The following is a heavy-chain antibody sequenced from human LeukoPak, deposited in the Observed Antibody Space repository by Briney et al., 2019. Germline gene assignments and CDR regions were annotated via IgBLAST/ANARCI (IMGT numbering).Heavy chain of an antibody. D-gene: IGHD4-17*01. CDR3: ARIPYGDRGDFFDS. V-gene: IGHV2-70*04. CDR2: IDWNDAK. Sequence: SGPALVKPTQTLTLTCTFSGFSRTTSGMRVSWIRQPPGKALEWLARIDWNDAKFYSTSLKTRLTISKDTSKNQVVLTMTNMDPVDTATYYCARIPYGDRGDFFDSWGQGTLVTVSS. J-gene: IGHJ4*02. CDR1: GFSRTTSGMR.